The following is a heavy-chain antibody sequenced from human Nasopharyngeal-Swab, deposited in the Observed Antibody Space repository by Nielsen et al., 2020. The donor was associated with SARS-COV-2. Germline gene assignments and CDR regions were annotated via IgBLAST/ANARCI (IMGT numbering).Heavy chain of an antibody. CDR3: ARDYTRFDY. D-gene: IGHD3-16*01. J-gene: IGHJ4*02. V-gene: IGHV3-23*01. Sequence: GESLKISCAASGFTFSSYAMSWVRQAPGKGLEWVSAISGSGGSTYYADSVKGRSTISRDNAKNSLYLQMNSLRAEDTAVYYCARDYTRFDYWGQGTLVTVSS. CDR1: GFTFSSYA. CDR2: ISGSGGST.